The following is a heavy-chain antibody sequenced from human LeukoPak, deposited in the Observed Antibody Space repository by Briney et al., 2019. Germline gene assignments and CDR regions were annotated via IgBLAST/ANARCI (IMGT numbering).Heavy chain of an antibody. CDR2: IVVGSGNT. Sequence: SVKVSCKASGFTFTSSAMQWVRQARGQRLEWIGWIVVGSGNTNYAQKFQERVTITRDMSTSTAYMGLSSLRSEDTAVYYCAAAGDSSGYSSLGFDYWGQGTLVTVSS. CDR1: GFTFTSSA. CDR3: AAAGDSSGYSSLGFDY. V-gene: IGHV1-58*02. D-gene: IGHD3-22*01. J-gene: IGHJ4*02.